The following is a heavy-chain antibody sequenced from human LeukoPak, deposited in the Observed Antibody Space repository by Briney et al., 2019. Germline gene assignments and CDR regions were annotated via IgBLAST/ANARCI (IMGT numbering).Heavy chain of an antibody. Sequence: GESLKISCKGSGYSFTSYWIAWVRQMPGTGLEWMGTIYPSDSDTRYSPSFLGQVTISADKSISTAYLQWSSLRASDTAMYYCARLVSSGYYPEYYYYGMDLWGRGTTVTVSS. CDR1: GYSFTSYW. D-gene: IGHD3-22*01. J-gene: IGHJ6*02. CDR3: ARLVSSGYYPEYYYYGMDL. V-gene: IGHV5-51*01. CDR2: IYPSDSDT.